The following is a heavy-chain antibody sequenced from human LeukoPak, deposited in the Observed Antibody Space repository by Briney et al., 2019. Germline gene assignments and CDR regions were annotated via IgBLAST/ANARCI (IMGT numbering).Heavy chain of an antibody. CDR1: GFTFSSYG. V-gene: IGHV3-30*02. CDR3: AKDRVGVRGVIITFPGY. CDR2: IRYDGGNK. Sequence: PGGSLRLSCAASGFTFSSYGMHWVRQAPGKGLEWVAFIRYDGGNKYYADSVEGRFTISRDNSKNTLYLQMNSLRAEDTAVYYCAKDRVGVRGVIITFPGYWGQGTLVTVSS. D-gene: IGHD3-10*01. J-gene: IGHJ4*02.